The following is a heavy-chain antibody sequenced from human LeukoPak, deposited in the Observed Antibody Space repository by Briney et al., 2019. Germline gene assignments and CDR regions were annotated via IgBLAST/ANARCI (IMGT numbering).Heavy chain of an antibody. D-gene: IGHD6-6*01. CDR3: ATPQKYEYSSSSPFDY. V-gene: IGHV4-59*01. CDR2: IYSSGST. Sequence: SETLSLTCRVSGGSISSYYWSWIRQPPGKGLEWIGYIYSSGSTNYNPSLKSRVTISADTSKNQFSLKLSSVTAADTAVYYCATPQKYEYSSSSPFDYWGQGTLVTVSS. J-gene: IGHJ4*02. CDR1: GGSISSYY.